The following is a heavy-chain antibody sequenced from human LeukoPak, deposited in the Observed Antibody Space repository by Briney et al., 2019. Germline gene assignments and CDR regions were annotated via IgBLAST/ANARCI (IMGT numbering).Heavy chain of an antibody. J-gene: IGHJ6*04. CDR1: SGSISSYY. CDR3: ARDAYVSYYYYGMDV. Sequence: SETLSLTCTVSSGSISSYYWSWIRQPPGKGLDWIGYIYYSGSTNYNPSLKSRVTISVDTSKNQFSLKLTSVTAADTAVYYCARDAYVSYYYYGMDVWGKGTTVTVSS. CDR2: IYYSGST. D-gene: IGHD3-16*01. V-gene: IGHV4-59*01.